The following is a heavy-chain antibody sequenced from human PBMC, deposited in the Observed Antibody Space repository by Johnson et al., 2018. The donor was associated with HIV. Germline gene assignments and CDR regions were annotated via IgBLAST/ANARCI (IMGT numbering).Heavy chain of an antibody. CDR2: ITWNGGGI. Sequence: VQLVESGGGVVRPGGSLKLSCAASGFTFDDYDMTWVRQAPGKGLEWVSGITWNGGGIGYADSVRGRFTISRDNAKNSLYLQMNSLKAEDTALYYCARGGYCRSTNCYRGNAFDIWGPGTMVTVSS. V-gene: IGHV3-20*04. D-gene: IGHD2-2*01. J-gene: IGHJ3*02. CDR1: GFTFDDYD. CDR3: ARGGYCRSTNCYRGNAFDI.